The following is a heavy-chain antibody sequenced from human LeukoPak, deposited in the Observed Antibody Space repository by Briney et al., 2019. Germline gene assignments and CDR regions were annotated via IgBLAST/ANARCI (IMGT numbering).Heavy chain of an antibody. D-gene: IGHD3-10*01. J-gene: IGHJ4*02. CDR2: IKQDGSEN. CDR3: ALYTYGYSFDY. Sequence: GGSLRLSCAASGFTFSGRWMSWVRQAPGKGPEWVANIKQDGSENHYVDSVKGRFTISRDNAKDSLYLQMNSLRVEDTAVYYCALYTYGYSFDYWGQGALVIVSS. CDR1: GFTFSGRW. V-gene: IGHV3-7*03.